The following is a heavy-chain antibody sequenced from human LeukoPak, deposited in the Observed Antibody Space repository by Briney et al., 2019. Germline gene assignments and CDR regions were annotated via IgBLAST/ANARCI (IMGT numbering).Heavy chain of an antibody. J-gene: IGHJ5*02. Sequence: PGGSLRLSCAASGFTFSSYGMHWVRQAPGKGLEWVAVISYDGSNKYYADSVKGRFTISRDNSKNTLYLQMNSLRAEDTAVYYCAKDRRILGVRGSYPNWFDPWGQGTLVTVSS. V-gene: IGHV3-30*18. CDR1: GFTFSSYG. CDR3: AKDRRILGVRGSYPNWFDP. CDR2: ISYDGSNK. D-gene: IGHD3-16*01.